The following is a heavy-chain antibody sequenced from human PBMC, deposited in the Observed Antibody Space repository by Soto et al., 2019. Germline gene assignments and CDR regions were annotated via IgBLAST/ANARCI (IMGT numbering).Heavy chain of an antibody. D-gene: IGHD2-2*01. CDR3: ARVVPGAEAWFGP. V-gene: IGHV1-18*04. CDR2: ISAYSGNT. J-gene: IGHJ5*02. Sequence: QVQLVQSGAEVKKPGASVKVSCKASGYTFTTYGITWVRQAPGQGLEWMGWISAYSGNTNYAQKFQGRVSMTTDTSTTTAYMELRSLRSDDTAVYYCARVVPGAEAWFGPWGQGTLVTVSS. CDR1: GYTFTTYG.